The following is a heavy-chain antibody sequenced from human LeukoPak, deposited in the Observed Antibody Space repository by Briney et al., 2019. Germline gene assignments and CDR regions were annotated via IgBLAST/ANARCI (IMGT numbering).Heavy chain of an antibody. V-gene: IGHV3-9*01. Sequence: GGSLRLSCAASGFTFDDYAMHWVRQAPGKGLEWVSGISWNSGSIGYADSVKGRFTISRDNAKNSLYLQMNSLRAEDTALYYCAKGLDTDVWFLFDYWGQGTLVTVSS. J-gene: IGHJ4*02. CDR2: ISWNSGSI. D-gene: IGHD3-10*01. CDR1: GFTFDDYA. CDR3: AKGLDTDVWFLFDY.